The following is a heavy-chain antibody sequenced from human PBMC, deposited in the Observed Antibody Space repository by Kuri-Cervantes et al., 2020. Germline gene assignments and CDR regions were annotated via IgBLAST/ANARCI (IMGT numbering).Heavy chain of an antibody. CDR1: GFTFSSYA. D-gene: IGHD6-13*01. J-gene: IGHJ4*02. CDR2: ISGSGGST. CDR3: SRDVGAASGSDY. Sequence: GESLKISCAASGFTFSSYAMSWVRQAPGKGLEWVSAISGSGGSTYYADSVKGRFTISRDNSKNTLYPQMNSLRAEDTAVYYCSRDVGAASGSDYWGQGTLVTVSS. V-gene: IGHV3-23*01.